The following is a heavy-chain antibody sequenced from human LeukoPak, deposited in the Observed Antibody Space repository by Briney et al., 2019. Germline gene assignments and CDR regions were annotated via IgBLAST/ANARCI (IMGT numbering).Heavy chain of an antibody. V-gene: IGHV3-7*02. J-gene: IGHJ6*02. CDR1: GFTFSNIW. CDR3: AKNGGPHGMDV. CDR2: IKHDGSET. D-gene: IGHD3-16*01. Sequence: GGSLRLSCAASGFTFSNIWMSWVRQAPGRGLEWVANIKHDGSETNYVDSVKGRFTISRDNAKNSLHLQMNSLRVEDTAVYYCAKNGGPHGMDVWGQGTTVTVSS.